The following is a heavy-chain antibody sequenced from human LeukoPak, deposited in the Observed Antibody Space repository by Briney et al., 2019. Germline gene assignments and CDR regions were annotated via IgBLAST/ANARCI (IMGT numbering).Heavy chain of an antibody. CDR3: ARGAAATY. D-gene: IGHD6-13*01. CDR2: IYTSGST. V-gene: IGHV4-61*02. J-gene: IGHJ4*02. Sequence: SETLSLTCTVSGGSISSGSYYWSWLRQPAGKGLEWIGRIYTSGSTNYNPSLKSRVTISVDTSKNQFSLKLSSVTAADTAVYYCARGAAATYWGQGTLVTVSS. CDR1: GGSISSGSYY.